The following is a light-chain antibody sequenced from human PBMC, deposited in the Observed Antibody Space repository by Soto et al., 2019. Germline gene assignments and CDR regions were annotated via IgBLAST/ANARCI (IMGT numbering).Light chain of an antibody. V-gene: IGKV4-1*01. J-gene: IGKJ1*01. CDR2: WAS. CDR3: QQYDSVLGT. CDR1: QGVLYSSNNKHC. Sequence: MTQSPASLAVSLGECATIYCSSSQGVLYSSNNKHCLAWYQQKPGKAPKFLIYWASTWESGVPDRFSGSGSGTEFTLTISSLQPDDVATYYCQQYDSVLGTFGRGTKVDIK.